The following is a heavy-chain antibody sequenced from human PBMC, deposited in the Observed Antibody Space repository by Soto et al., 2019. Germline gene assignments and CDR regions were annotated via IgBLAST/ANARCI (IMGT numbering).Heavy chain of an antibody. J-gene: IGHJ4*02. Sequence: GGSLRLSCAASGFTFSTYSMNWVRQAPWKGLEWVSYISSSSSTIFYTDSVKGRFTVSRDNAKNSLYLQMNSLRAEDTAVYYCARPPYYYDSSGPRPYGGRETLVTVSS. CDR3: ARPPYYYDSSGPRPY. CDR1: GFTFSTYS. D-gene: IGHD3-22*01. CDR2: ISSSSSTI. V-gene: IGHV3-48*01.